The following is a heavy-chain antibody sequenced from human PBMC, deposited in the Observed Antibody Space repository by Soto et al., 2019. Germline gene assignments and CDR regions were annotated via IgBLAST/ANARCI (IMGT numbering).Heavy chain of an antibody. V-gene: IGHV3-21*01. Sequence: EVQRVESGGGLVKPGGSLRLSCVASGFTFSNYGMNWVRQAPGKGLEWVSSISDASESIVYADSMKGRFTSSRDNAKNSLYLEKNSLRAEDKAVYFCAGNDEGGSRLWGQGTLVTVSS. J-gene: IGHJ4*02. CDR3: AGNDEGGSRL. CDR1: GFTFSNYG. D-gene: IGHD2-2*01. CDR2: ISDASESI.